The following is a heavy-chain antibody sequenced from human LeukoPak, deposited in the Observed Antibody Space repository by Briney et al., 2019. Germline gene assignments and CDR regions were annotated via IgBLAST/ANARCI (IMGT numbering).Heavy chain of an antibody. CDR2: IKQDGSEK. CDR1: EFTSSRYW. CDR3: ARIPWAEGNSFDY. J-gene: IGHJ4*02. V-gene: IGHV3-7*01. D-gene: IGHD3-16*01. Sequence: PGGSLRLSCAASEFTSSRYWMSWVRQAPGKGLEWVANIKQDGSEKYYVDSVKGRFTISRDNAKNSLYLQMNSLRAEDTAVYYCARIPWAEGNSFDYWGQGTLVTVSS.